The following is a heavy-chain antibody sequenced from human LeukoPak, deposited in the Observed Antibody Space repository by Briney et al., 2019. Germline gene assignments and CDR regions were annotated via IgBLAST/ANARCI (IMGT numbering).Heavy chain of an antibody. J-gene: IGHJ4*02. CDR2: IYHSGST. D-gene: IGHD2-15*01. Sequence: SGTLSLTCAVSGGSISSSNWWSWVRQPPGKGLEWIGEIYHSGSTNYNPSLKSRVTMSVDTSKNQFSLKLSSVTAADTAVYYCARDAGGVYCSGGSCDDYWGQGTLVTVSS. CDR1: GGSISSSNW. V-gene: IGHV4-4*02. CDR3: ARDAGGVYCSGGSCDDY.